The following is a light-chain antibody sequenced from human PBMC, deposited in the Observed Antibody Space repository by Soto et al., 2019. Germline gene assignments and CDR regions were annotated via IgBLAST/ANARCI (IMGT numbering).Light chain of an antibody. CDR1: SSDVGGYNY. J-gene: IGLJ2*01. CDR3: SSYTSSSTPRYVV. Sequence: QSALTQPASVSGSAGQSITISCTGTSSDVGGYNYVSWYQQHPGKAPKLMIYDVSNRPSGVSNRFSGSKSVNTASLTISGLQAEDEADYYCSSYTSSSTPRYVVFGGGTKLTVL. CDR2: DVS. V-gene: IGLV2-14*01.